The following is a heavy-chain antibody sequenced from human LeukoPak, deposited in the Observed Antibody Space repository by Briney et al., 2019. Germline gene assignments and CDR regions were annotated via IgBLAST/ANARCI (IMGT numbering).Heavy chain of an antibody. CDR3: AREDSSGVHDY. V-gene: IGHV1-69*01. CDR2: IIPIFGTA. J-gene: IGHJ4*02. Sequence: ASVKVSCKASGGTFSSYAISWVRQAPGQGLEWMGGIIPIFGTANYAQKFQGRVTITADGSTSTAYMELSSLRSEDTAVYYCAREDSSGVHDYWGQGTLVTVSS. D-gene: IGHD3-22*01. CDR1: GGTFSSYA.